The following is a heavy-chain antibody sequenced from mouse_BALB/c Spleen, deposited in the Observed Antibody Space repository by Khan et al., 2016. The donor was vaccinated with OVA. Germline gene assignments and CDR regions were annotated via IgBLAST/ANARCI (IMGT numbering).Heavy chain of an antibody. J-gene: IGHJ4*01. CDR2: VTYSGNT. CDR3: ARSDGSWTMDY. CDR1: GDSITSGF. V-gene: IGHV3-8*02. D-gene: IGHD1-1*01. Sequence: EVQLQESGPSLVKPSQTLSLTCSVTGDSITSGFWNWIRKFPGNKFEYMGYVTYSGNTYYNPSLNSRISITRDTSKTQYYLQLNSVTTEDTATYFGARSDGSWTMDYWGQGTSVTVSS.